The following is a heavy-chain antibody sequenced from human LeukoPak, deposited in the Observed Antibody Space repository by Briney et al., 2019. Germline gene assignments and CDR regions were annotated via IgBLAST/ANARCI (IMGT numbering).Heavy chain of an antibody. Sequence: ASVKVSCKASGYTFTGYYVHWVRQAPGQGLEWMGIINPSGGSTSYAQKFQGRVTMTRDTSTNTVQMELSSLKSEDTAVYYCARGYDGATMLNYFDPWGQGTLVTGSS. V-gene: IGHV1-46*01. CDR3: ARGYDGATMLNYFDP. J-gene: IGHJ5*02. CDR1: GYTFTGYY. CDR2: INPSGGST. D-gene: IGHD1-7*01.